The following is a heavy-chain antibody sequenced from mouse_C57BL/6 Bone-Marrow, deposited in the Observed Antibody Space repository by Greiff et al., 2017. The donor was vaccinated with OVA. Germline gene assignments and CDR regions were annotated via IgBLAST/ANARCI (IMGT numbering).Heavy chain of an antibody. CDR1: GFSFTTYA. D-gene: IGHD1-1*01. J-gene: IGHJ3*01. CDR2: IRRKSNNSAT. CDR3: SSYLFAY. V-gene: IGHV10-1*01. Sequence: EVKLVESGGGLVQPKGSLKLSCAASGFSFTTYAMNWVRQAPGKGLEWVARIRRKSNNSATYYADSVKDRFTISRDDSESMLYLQMNNVKTDDTAMYYCSSYLFAYWGQGTLVTVSA.